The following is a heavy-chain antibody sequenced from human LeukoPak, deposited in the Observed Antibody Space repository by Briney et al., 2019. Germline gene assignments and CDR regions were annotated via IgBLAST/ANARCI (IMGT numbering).Heavy chain of an antibody. CDR1: GFTFSSYS. CDR3: ARGIYSNGNMNDY. D-gene: IGHD4-11*01. Sequence: GGSLRLSCAASGFTFSSYSMNWVRQAPGKGLEWVSSISSSSSYIYYADSVKGRFTISRDNAKNSLYLQMNSLRAEDTAVYYCARGIYSNGNMNDYWGQGTLVTVSS. J-gene: IGHJ4*02. CDR2: ISSSSSYI. V-gene: IGHV3-21*01.